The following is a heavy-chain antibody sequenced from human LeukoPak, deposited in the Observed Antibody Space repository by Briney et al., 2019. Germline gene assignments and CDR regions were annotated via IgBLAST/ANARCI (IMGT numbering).Heavy chain of an antibody. Sequence: SVKVSCKASGGTFSSYAISWVRQAPGQGLEWMGRIIPILGIANYAQKFQGRVTITADKSTSTAYMELISLRSKDTAVYYCARDGDSSSWYGPASMNYYYGMDVWGQGTTVTVSS. CDR3: ARDGDSSSWYGPASMNYYYGMDV. J-gene: IGHJ6*02. D-gene: IGHD6-13*01. CDR1: GGTFSSYA. CDR2: IIPILGIA. V-gene: IGHV1-69*04.